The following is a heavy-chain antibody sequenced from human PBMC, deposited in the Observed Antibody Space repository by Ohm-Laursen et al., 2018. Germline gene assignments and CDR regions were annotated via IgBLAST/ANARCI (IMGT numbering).Heavy chain of an antibody. CDR3: ARGPWLGFDY. CDR1: GGSISSYY. D-gene: IGHD6-19*01. J-gene: IGHJ4*02. CDR2: IYYSGST. Sequence: GTLSLTCTVSGGSISSYYWSWIRQPPGKGLEWIGYIYYSGSTNYNPSLKSRVTISVDTSKNQFSLKLSSVTAADTAVYYCARGPWLGFDYWGQGTLVTVSS. V-gene: IGHV4-59*12.